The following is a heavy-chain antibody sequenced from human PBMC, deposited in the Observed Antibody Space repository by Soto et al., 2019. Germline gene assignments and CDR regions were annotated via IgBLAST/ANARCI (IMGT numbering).Heavy chain of an antibody. D-gene: IGHD3-10*01. J-gene: IGHJ6*03. V-gene: IGHV3-33*01. Sequence: GGSLRLSCAASGFTFSSYGMHWVRQAPGKGLEWVAVIWYDGSNKYYADSVKGRFTISRDNSKNTLYLQMNSLRAEDTAVYYCARDDYYGSGSYYYYYMDVWGKGTTVTVSS. CDR1: GFTFSSYG. CDR3: ARDDYYGSGSYYYYYMDV. CDR2: IWYDGSNK.